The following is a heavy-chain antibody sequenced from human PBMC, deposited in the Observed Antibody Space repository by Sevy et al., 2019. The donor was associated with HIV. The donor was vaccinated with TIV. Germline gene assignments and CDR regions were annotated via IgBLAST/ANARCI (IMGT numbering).Heavy chain of an antibody. D-gene: IGHD3-10*01. V-gene: IGHV3-30*18. J-gene: IGHJ6*02. CDR2: LSLQGTNK. CDR1: GTNFGAFA. Sequence: GGSLRLSCAVSGTNFGAFAMHWVRQAPGKGLEWVAGLSLQGTNKYYADSLKGRFNISRDNSKYILYLHMKSLRPEDNAIYYCAKDVVGGTYSIENYLYGMDVWGLGTMVTVSS. CDR3: AKDVVGGTYSIENYLYGMDV.